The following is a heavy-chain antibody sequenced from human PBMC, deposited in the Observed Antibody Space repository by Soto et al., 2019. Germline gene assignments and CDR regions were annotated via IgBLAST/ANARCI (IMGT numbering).Heavy chain of an antibody. V-gene: IGHV3-20*04. J-gene: IGHJ4*02. D-gene: IGHD3-22*01. Sequence: PGGSLRLSCAASGFTFDDYGMSWVRQAPGKGLEWVSGINWNGGSTGYADSVKGRFTISRDNAKNSLYLQMNSLRAEDTALYYCARGHPEGLYYYDSSGYYYFDYWGQGTLVTASS. CDR1: GFTFDDYG. CDR3: ARGHPEGLYYYDSSGYYYFDY. CDR2: INWNGGST.